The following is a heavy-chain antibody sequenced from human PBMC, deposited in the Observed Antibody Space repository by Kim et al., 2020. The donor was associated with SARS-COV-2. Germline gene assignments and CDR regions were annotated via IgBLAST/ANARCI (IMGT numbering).Heavy chain of an antibody. D-gene: IGHD3-22*01. CDR3: LLITYYDSSGYYSDY. CDR2: IIPIFGTA. CDR1: GGTFSSYA. Sequence: SVKVSCKASGGTFSSYAISWVRQAPGQGLEWMGGIIPIFGTANYAQKFQGRVTITADESTSTAYMKRSSLRSEDTAVYYCLLITYYDSSGYYSDYWGQGTLVTVSS. J-gene: IGHJ4*02. V-gene: IGHV1-69*13.